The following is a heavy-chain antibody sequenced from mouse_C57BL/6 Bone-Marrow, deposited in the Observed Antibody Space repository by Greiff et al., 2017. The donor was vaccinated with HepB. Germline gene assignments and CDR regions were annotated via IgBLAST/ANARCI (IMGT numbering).Heavy chain of an antibody. CDR3: ARDRGWLRRGYFDV. CDR2: ISDGGSYT. J-gene: IGHJ1*03. D-gene: IGHD2-2*01. CDR1: GFTFSSYA. V-gene: IGHV5-4*01. Sequence: EVKLVESGGGLVKPGGSLKLSCAASGFTFSSYAMSWVRQTPEKRLEWVATISDGGSYTYYPDNVKGRFTISRDNAKNNLYLQMSHLKSEDTAMYYCARDRGWLRRGYFDVWGTGTTVTVSS.